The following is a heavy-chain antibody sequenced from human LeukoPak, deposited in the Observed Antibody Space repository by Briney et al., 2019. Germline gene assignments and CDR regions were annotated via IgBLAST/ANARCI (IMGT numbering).Heavy chain of an antibody. CDR2: ITSDGSST. Sequence: GGSLRLSCAASGFTFSNYWMHWVRQAPGKGLVWVSRITSDGSSTSYADSVKGRFTISRDNSKDTLYLQMNSLRAEDTAIYYCARDIELSTWGLGTMVTVSS. CDR3: ARDIELST. CDR1: GFTFSNYW. D-gene: IGHD3-16*02. V-gene: IGHV3-74*01. J-gene: IGHJ3*01.